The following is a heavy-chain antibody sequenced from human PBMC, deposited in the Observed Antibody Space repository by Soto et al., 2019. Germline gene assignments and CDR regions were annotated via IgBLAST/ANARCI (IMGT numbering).Heavy chain of an antibody. CDR3: ASSYYYDSSGYSSLYYYYGMDV. D-gene: IGHD3-22*01. Sequence: PSETLSLTCTVSGGSISSSSYYWGWIRQPPGKGLEWIGSIYYSGSTYYNPSLKSRVTISVDTSKNQFSLKLSSVTAADTAVYYCASSYYYDSSGYSSLYYYYGMDVWGQGTTVTVSS. V-gene: IGHV4-39*01. J-gene: IGHJ6*02. CDR2: IYYSGST. CDR1: GGSISSSSYY.